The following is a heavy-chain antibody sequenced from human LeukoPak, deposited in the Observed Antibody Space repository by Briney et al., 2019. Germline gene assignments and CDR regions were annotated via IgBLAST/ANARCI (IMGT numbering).Heavy chain of an antibody. CDR3: ARGGYYDFWSGLDY. V-gene: IGHV1-69*05. CDR2: IIPIFGTA. J-gene: IGHJ4*02. Sequence: SVKVSCKASGGTFSSYAISWVRQAPGQGLEWMGGIIPIFGTANYAQKFQGRVTITTDESTSTAYMELSSLRSEDTAVYYCARGGYYDFWSGLDYWGQGTLVTVSS. D-gene: IGHD3-3*01. CDR1: GGTFSSYA.